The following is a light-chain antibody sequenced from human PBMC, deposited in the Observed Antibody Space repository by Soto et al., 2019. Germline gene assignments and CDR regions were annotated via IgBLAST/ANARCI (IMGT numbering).Light chain of an antibody. CDR3: QQRNNWPRLT. CDR2: DAS. J-gene: IGKJ4*01. V-gene: IGKV3-11*01. Sequence: EIVLTQSPATLSLSPGERATLSCRASQSVSSYLAWYQQKPGQAPRLLIYDASNRATGIPARFSGSGSGTYFTLTISSLEPADFAVYYWQQRNNWPRLTFGGGTKVEIK. CDR1: QSVSSY.